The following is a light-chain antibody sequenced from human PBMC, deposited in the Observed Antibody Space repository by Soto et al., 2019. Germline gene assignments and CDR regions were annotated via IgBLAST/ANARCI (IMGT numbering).Light chain of an antibody. J-gene: IGKJ4*01. Sequence: DIVMTRTPLSLSVTPGQPASVCCKSSQSLLHSDGKTYLYWYQHKPGQTPRLLIYDTSTRATGVPARFSGSRSGTEFTLTINSLQSEDFAVYYCQRYNNWPLTFGGGTKVDIK. CDR1: QSLLHSDGKTY. V-gene: IGKV2-29*01. CDR2: DTS. CDR3: QRYNNWPLT.